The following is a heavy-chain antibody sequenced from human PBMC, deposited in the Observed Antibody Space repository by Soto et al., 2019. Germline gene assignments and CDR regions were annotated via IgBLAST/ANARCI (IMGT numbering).Heavy chain of an antibody. CDR3: ARSRMVRVNWFDP. Sequence: ASVKVSCKASGYTFTSYDINWARQATGQGLEWMGWMNPNSGNTGYAQKFQGRVTMTRNTSISTAYMELSSLRSEDTAVHYCARSRMVRVNWFDPWGQGTLVTVSS. D-gene: IGHD3-10*01. CDR1: GYTFTSYD. V-gene: IGHV1-8*01. J-gene: IGHJ5*02. CDR2: MNPNSGNT.